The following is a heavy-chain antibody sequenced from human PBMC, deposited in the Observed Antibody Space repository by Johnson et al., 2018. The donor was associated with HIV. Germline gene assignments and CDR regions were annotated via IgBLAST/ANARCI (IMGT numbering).Heavy chain of an antibody. D-gene: IGHD3-22*01. J-gene: IGHJ3*02. CDR1: GFTFRSYA. CDR2: ISYDGSNK. Sequence: QVQLVESGGGVVQPGRSLRLSCAASGFTFRSYAMHWVRQAPGKGLEWVAVISYDGSNKYYADSVKGRFTISRDNSKNTLYLEMNTLRAEDTAVYYCARGSRYTYDNDDAHLLHAFDIRGQGTMVTVAS. CDR3: ARGSRYTYDNDDAHLLHAFDI. V-gene: IGHV3-30*04.